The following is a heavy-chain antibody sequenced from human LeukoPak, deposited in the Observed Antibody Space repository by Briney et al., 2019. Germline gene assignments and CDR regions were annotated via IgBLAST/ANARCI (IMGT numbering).Heavy chain of an antibody. CDR2: IYYSGST. D-gene: IGHD3-3*01. CDR1: GGSISSGDYY. J-gene: IGHJ4*02. Sequence: SQTLSLTCTVSGGSISSGDYYWSWIRQPPGKGLEWIGYIYYSGSTNYNPSLKSRVTISVDTSKNQFSLKLSSVTAADTAVYYCARSGVRSPYFDYWGQGTLVTVSS. CDR3: ARSGVRSPYFDY. V-gene: IGHV4-30-4*01.